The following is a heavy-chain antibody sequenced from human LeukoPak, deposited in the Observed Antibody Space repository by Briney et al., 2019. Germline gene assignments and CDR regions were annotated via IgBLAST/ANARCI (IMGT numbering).Heavy chain of an antibody. J-gene: IGHJ4*02. CDR1: GFPFSIFW. Sequence: GGSLRLSCAASGFPFSIFWLSWVRQAPGKGLEWVANINPDGGEKYYVDSVKGRFTISRDNANNSLYLQMNSLRAEDTAVYFCARDNVRDPEYWGQGTLVTVSS. V-gene: IGHV3-7*01. D-gene: IGHD2-8*01. CDR2: INPDGGEK. CDR3: ARDNVRDPEY.